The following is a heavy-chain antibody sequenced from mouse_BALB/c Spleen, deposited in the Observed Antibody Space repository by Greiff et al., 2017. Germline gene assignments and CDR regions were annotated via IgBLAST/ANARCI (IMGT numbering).Heavy chain of an antibody. Sequence: DVQLQESGPGLVKPSQSLSLTCTVTGYSITSDYAWNWIRQFPGNKLEWMGYISYSGSTSYNPSLKSRISITRDTSKNQFFLQLNSVTTEDTATYYCARGYYGSSPLWFAYWGQGTLVTVSA. CDR3: ARGYYGSSPLWFAY. D-gene: IGHD1-1*01. CDR1: GYSITSDYA. J-gene: IGHJ3*01. V-gene: IGHV3-2*02. CDR2: ISYSGST.